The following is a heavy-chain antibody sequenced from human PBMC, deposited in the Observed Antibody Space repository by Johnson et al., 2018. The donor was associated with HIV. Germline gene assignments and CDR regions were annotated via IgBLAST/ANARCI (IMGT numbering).Heavy chain of an antibody. CDR3: AREETTAPAAFDI. V-gene: IGHV3-20*04. CDR2: ITWNGGST. J-gene: IGHJ3*02. Sequence: EVQLVESGGGVVRPGGSLRLSCAASGFTFDDYGMSWVRQAPGQGPEWVSGITWNGGSTGDADSVKGRFTISRDNAKNSLYLQMGNLRADDMAVYYCAREETTAPAAFDIWGQGTMVTVSS. D-gene: IGHD4-17*01. CDR1: GFTFDDYG.